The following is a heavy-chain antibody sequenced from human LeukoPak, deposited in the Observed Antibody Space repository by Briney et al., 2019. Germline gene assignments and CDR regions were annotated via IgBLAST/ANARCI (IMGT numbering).Heavy chain of an antibody. Sequence: QPGGSLRLSCAASGFTFNTYGMSWVRQAPGKGLEWVSALSGSGGSTYYADSVKGRFTISRDNSKNTLYLQMNSLRAEDTAVYYCARGRGYLDYWGQGTLVTVSS. J-gene: IGHJ4*02. CDR2: LSGSGGST. CDR1: GFTFNTYG. V-gene: IGHV3-23*01. CDR3: ARGRGYLDY. D-gene: IGHD3-10*01.